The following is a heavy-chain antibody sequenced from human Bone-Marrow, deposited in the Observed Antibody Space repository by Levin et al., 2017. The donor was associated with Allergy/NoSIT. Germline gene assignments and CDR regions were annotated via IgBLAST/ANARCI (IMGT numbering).Heavy chain of an antibody. V-gene: IGHV3-23*05. D-gene: IGHD4-17*01. J-gene: IGHJ4*02. CDR2: IDGTGTST. CDR3: AKRGRPGDFDFDY. CDR1: GFTFSSYS. Sequence: GGSLRLSCTASGFTFSSYSMNWVRQAPGKGLEWVSTIDGTGTSTYFADSVKGRFTISRDNSNNTLYLQMDSLRADDTAVYYCAKRGRPGDFDFDYWGQGTLVTVSS.